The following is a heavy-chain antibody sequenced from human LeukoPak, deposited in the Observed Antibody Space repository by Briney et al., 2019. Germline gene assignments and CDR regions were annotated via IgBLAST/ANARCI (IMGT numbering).Heavy chain of an antibody. D-gene: IGHD1-26*01. Sequence: GRSLRLSCAASGFTFSSYAMHWVRQAPGKGLEWVAVISYDGSNKYYAESVKGRFTISRDNSKNTLYLQMNSLRAGDTAVYYCARGGSYLSPLGYFDYWGQGTLVTVSS. CDR1: GFTFSSYA. CDR2: ISYDGSNK. V-gene: IGHV3-30-3*01. CDR3: ARGGSYLSPLGYFDY. J-gene: IGHJ4*02.